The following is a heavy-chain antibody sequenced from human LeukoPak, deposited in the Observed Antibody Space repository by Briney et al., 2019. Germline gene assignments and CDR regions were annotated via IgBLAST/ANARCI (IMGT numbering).Heavy chain of an antibody. CDR3: ARDKKRNSYGHNYYGMDV. Sequence: PGGSLRLSCVLSGFPVDSTYMNWVRQAPGEGREWGSFIQSGGSTKYADSVKGRFTISRDASKNMLYLQMNSLRPEDTALYYCARDKKRNSYGHNYYGMDVWGQGTTVTVSS. CDR1: GFPVDSTY. V-gene: IGHV3-53*05. CDR2: IQSGGST. D-gene: IGHD5-18*01. J-gene: IGHJ6*02.